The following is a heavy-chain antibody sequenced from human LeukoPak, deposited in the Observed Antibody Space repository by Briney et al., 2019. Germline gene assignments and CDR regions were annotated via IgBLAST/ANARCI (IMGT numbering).Heavy chain of an antibody. CDR1: GFTFSSYS. V-gene: IGHV3-48*01. CDR2: ISSSSSTI. D-gene: IGHD3-3*01. Sequence: GGSLRLSCAASGFTFSSYSMNWVRQAPGKGLEWVSYISSSSSTIYYADSVKGRFTISRDNAKNSLYLQMNSLRAEDTAVYYCAGNLLEWSYPTNYYYMDVWGKGTTVTVSS. J-gene: IGHJ6*03. CDR3: AGNLLEWSYPTNYYYMDV.